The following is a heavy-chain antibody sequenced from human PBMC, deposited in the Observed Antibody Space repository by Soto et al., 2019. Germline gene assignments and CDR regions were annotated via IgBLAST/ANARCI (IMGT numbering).Heavy chain of an antibody. J-gene: IGHJ4*02. Sequence: QVQLVESGGGVVQPGRSLRLSCAASGFTFSSYARHWVRQAPGKGLEWVAVISYDGSNKYYADSVKGRFTISRDNSKNTLYLQMNSLRAEDTAVYYCAREYSAFDYWGQGTLVTVSS. CDR2: ISYDGSNK. V-gene: IGHV3-30-3*01. D-gene: IGHD1-26*01. CDR3: AREYSAFDY. CDR1: GFTFSSYA.